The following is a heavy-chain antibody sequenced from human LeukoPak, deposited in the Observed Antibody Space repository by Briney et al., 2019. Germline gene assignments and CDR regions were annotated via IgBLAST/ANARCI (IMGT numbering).Heavy chain of an antibody. J-gene: IGHJ1*01. CDR2: ISSDSSYM. CDR3: AKDSAEYFQH. V-gene: IGHV3-21*01. Sequence: GSLRLSCAASGFAFSIFTMNWVRQAPGKGLELVSSISSDSSYMYYADSVKGRFTISRDNAKNSLYLQMNSLRAEDTAVYYCAKDSAEYFQHWGQRTLVTVSS. CDR1: GFAFSIFT.